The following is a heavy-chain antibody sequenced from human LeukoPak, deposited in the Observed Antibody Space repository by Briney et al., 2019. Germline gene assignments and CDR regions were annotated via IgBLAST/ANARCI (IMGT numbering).Heavy chain of an antibody. CDR3: ARGVYCGGDCYNWFDP. CDR1: GYSVIRYW. J-gene: IGHJ5*02. D-gene: IGHD2-21*02. Sequence: GESLKISRESAGYSVIRYWIGWVRQMPGKGLEWMGIIYPGDSDTRYSPSFQGQVTISADKSISIAYLQWSSLKASDTAMYYCARGVYCGGDCYNWFDPWGQGTLVTVSS. CDR2: IYPGDSDT. V-gene: IGHV5-51*01.